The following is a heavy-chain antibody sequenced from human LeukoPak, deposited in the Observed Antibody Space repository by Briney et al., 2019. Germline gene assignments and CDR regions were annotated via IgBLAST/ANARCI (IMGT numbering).Heavy chain of an antibody. CDR3: ARADGDYFLIDY. D-gene: IGHD4-17*01. CDR1: GYTFAGYY. V-gene: IGHV1-2*06. Sequence: GASVKVSCKASGYTFAGYYMHWVRQAPGQGLEWMGRINPNSGGTNYAQKFQGRVTMTRDTSISTAYMELSRLRSDDTAVYYCARADGDYFLIDYWGQGTLVTVSS. CDR2: INPNSGGT. J-gene: IGHJ4*02.